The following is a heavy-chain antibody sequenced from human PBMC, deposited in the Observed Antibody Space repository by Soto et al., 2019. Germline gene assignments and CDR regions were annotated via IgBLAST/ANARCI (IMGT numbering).Heavy chain of an antibody. V-gene: IGHV1-3*01. CDR1: GYTFTSYA. CDR2: INAGNGNT. CDR3: ARLSGSQDRNYFDY. Sequence: ASVKVSCKASGYTFTSYAMHWVRQAPGQRLEWMGWINAGNGNTKYSQKFQGRVTISADKSISTAYLQWSSLKASDTAMYYCARLSGSQDRNYFDYWGQGTLVTVSS. D-gene: IGHD3-3*01. J-gene: IGHJ4*02.